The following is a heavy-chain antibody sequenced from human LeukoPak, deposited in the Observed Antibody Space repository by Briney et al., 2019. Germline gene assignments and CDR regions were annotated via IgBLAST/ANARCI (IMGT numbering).Heavy chain of an antibody. V-gene: IGHV3-9*01. CDR3: AKGSPFLATTAFDY. CDR2: ISWNSGSI. Sequence: PGGSLRLSCAASGFTFDDYAMHWVRQAPGKGLEWVSGISWNSGSIGYADSVKGRFTISRDNAKNSLYLQMNSLRAEDTASYYCAKGSPFLATTAFDYWGQGTLVTVSS. J-gene: IGHJ4*02. D-gene: IGHD4-17*01. CDR1: GFTFDDYA.